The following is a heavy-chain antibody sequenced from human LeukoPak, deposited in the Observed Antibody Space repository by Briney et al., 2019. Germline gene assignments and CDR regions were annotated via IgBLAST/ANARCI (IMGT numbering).Heavy chain of an antibody. V-gene: IGHV1-18*01. Sequence: ASVNVSCKASGYMFSVFGITWVRQAPGQGLEWMGSIRVHNGDTNYAQKFQGRLTMTTDTFATTAYMELRSLKSDDTAVYYCARDRYDVGVGFDFWGQGTMVTVSS. CDR3: ARDRYDVGVGFDF. CDR2: IRVHNGDT. J-gene: IGHJ3*01. CDR1: GYMFSVFG. D-gene: IGHD3-9*01.